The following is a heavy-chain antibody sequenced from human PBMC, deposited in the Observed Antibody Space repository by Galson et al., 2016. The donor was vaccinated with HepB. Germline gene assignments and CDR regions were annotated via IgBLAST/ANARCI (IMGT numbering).Heavy chain of an antibody. Sequence: ETLSLTCTVSGDSISSSYHYWGWIRQPPGKGLEWIGSISQSGSTNYNPSLKSRVTISVDTSKNEFSLKVRSVTAADTAVYYCARGQDYFTAGTYYYYWGRGSLVTVSS. CDR2: ISQSGST. V-gene: IGHV4-38-2*02. J-gene: IGHJ4*02. CDR1: GDSISSSYHY. CDR3: ARGQDYFTAGTYYYY. D-gene: IGHD3-10*01.